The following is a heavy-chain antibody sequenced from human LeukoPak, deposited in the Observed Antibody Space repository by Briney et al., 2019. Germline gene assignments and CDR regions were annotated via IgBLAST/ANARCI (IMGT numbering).Heavy chain of an antibody. J-gene: IGHJ5*02. D-gene: IGHD3-10*01. Sequence: LRLSCAASGFTFSSYAMSWIRQPPGKGLEWIGYFYYSGSTYYNPSLKSRVTISVDTSKNQLSLKLSSVTAADTAVYYCARESNYHGSGTGWFDPWGQGTLVTVSS. CDR2: FYYSGST. CDR3: ARESNYHGSGTGWFDP. CDR1: GFTFSSYA. V-gene: IGHV4-30-4*07.